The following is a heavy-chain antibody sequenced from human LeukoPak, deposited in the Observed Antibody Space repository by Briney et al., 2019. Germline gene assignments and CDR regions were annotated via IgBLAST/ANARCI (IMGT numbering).Heavy chain of an antibody. CDR1: GSRFTSYW. CDR2: IYPGDSDT. V-gene: IGHV5-51*01. Sequence: GESLKISCKGSGSRFTSYWIGRVRQMPGKGLEWMGIIYPGDSDTRYSPSFQGQVTISADKSISTAYLQWSSLKASDTAMYYCARLGQQLVHNWFDPWGQGTLVTVSS. D-gene: IGHD6-13*01. J-gene: IGHJ5*02. CDR3: ARLGQQLVHNWFDP.